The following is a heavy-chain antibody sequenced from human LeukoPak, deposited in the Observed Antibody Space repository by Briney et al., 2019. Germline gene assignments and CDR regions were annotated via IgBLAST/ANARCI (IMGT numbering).Heavy chain of an antibody. D-gene: IGHD5-18*01. J-gene: IGHJ4*02. Sequence: PVGSLRLSCAASGFTFSSYGMHWVRQAPGKGLEWVAVIWYGGSNKYYADSVKGRFTISRDNSKNTLYLQMNSLRAEDTAVYYCASSGYVIGTAMVMDLFDYWGQGTLVSLCS. V-gene: IGHV3-33*01. CDR3: ASSGYVIGTAMVMDLFDY. CDR2: IWYGGSNK. CDR1: GFTFSSYG.